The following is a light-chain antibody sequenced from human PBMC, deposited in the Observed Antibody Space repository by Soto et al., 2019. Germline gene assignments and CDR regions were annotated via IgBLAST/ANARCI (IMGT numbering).Light chain of an antibody. CDR1: QSVTSNY. Sequence: TQYPATLSVSPGEIATLSCRARQSVTSNYLAWYQQKPGQARRLLTYGISSRATGVPDRFSGSGSGTDFTLTISRLEPEDFAVYDRQPYGNSPITFGQGTRLEIK. CDR2: GIS. CDR3: QPYGNSPIT. V-gene: IGKV3-20*01. J-gene: IGKJ5*01.